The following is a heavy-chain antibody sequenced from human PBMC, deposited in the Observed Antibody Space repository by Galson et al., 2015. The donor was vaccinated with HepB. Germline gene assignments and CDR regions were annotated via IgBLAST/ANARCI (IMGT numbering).Heavy chain of an antibody. J-gene: IGHJ5*02. D-gene: IGHD3-3*02. CDR3: ARGLTISGVAAFDP. CDR2: IYHSGST. V-gene: IGHV4-30-2*01. CDR1: GGSIRSGGYS. Sequence: TLSLTCVVSGGSIRSGGYSWSWIRQPPGKGLEWIGYIYHSGSTYYNPSLKSRVTLSADRSKNQLSLNLKSVTAADTAVYYCARGLTISGVAAFDPWGQGTLVTVSS.